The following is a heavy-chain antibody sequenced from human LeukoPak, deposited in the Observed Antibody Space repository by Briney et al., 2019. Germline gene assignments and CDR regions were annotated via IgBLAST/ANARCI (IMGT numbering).Heavy chain of an antibody. D-gene: IGHD3-22*01. J-gene: IGHJ4*02. V-gene: IGHV3-33*06. Sequence: GGSLRLSCAASGFTFSSYGMHWVRQAPGKGLEWVAVIWYDGSNKYYADSVKGRFTISRDNSKNTLYLQMNSLRAEDTAVYYRAKDLDHYDSSGYYDYWGQGTLVTVSS. CDR1: GFTFSSYG. CDR3: AKDLDHYDSSGYYDY. CDR2: IWYDGSNK.